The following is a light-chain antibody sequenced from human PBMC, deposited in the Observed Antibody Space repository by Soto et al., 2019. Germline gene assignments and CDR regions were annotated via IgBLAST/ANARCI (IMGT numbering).Light chain of an antibody. CDR3: QQSYSTPRT. Sequence: DIQMTQSPSSLSASVGDRVTITCRASQSISSYLYWYQQKPGKAPKHLIYAASSLQSGVPSSCSDSGSGTDFTHTISSQQPEDVATYYCQQSYSTPRTFGPGTKVDIK. V-gene: IGKV1-39*01. CDR2: AAS. J-gene: IGKJ3*01. CDR1: QSISSY.